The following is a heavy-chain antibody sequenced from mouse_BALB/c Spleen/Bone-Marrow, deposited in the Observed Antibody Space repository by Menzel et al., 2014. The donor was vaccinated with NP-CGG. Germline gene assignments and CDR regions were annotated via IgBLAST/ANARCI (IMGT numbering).Heavy chain of an antibody. D-gene: IGHD1-1*01. CDR1: GFNIKDTY. CDR3: ARRGDIYYGSSAWFAY. Sequence: EVQLQQSGAELVKPGASVKLSRTASGFNIKDTYLHWVKQRPEQGLEWIGRIDPANGNTEYDPKFQGKATITADTSSNTAYLQLSSLTSEDTAVYYCARRGDIYYGSSAWFAYWGQGTLVTVSA. V-gene: IGHV14-3*02. CDR2: IDPANGNT. J-gene: IGHJ3*01.